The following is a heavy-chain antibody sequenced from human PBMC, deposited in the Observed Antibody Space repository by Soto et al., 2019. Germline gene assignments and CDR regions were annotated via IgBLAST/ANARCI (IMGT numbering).Heavy chain of an antibody. CDR2: IYWDDDK. CDR3: AHRRFTFGGDISADY. CDR1: GFSLRTSGVG. Sequence: QITLKESGPTLMKPTQTLTLTCTFSGFSLRTSGVGVGWIRQPPGKALEWLALIYWDDDKRYSPSLKSRLTITKDTSKNQVVLTITNMDPVDTATYYCAHRRFTFGGDISADYWGQGTLVTVSS. J-gene: IGHJ4*02. V-gene: IGHV2-5*02. D-gene: IGHD3-16*02.